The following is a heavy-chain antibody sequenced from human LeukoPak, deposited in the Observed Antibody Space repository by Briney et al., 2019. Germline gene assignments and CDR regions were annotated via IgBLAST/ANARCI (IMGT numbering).Heavy chain of an antibody. CDR1: GGTFSSYA. Sequence: VKVSCKASGGTFSSYAISWVRQDPGQGLEWMGGIIPIFGTANYAQKFQGRVTITADESTSTAYMELSSLRPEDTAVYYCARRVPSGYDFFDYWGQGTLVTVSS. J-gene: IGHJ4*02. D-gene: IGHD5-12*01. V-gene: IGHV1-69*01. CDR3: ARRVPSGYDFFDY. CDR2: IIPIFGTA.